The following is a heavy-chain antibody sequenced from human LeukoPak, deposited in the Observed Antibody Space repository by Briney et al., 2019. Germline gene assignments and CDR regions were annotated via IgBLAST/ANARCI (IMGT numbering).Heavy chain of an antibody. CDR1: GFTFSSYS. CDR3: AKDITVSSGWLGYGMDV. J-gene: IGHJ6*02. CDR2: ISSSSSYI. V-gene: IGHV3-21*04. D-gene: IGHD6-19*01. Sequence: GGSLRLSCAASGFTFSSYSMNWVRQAPGKGLEWVSSISSSSSYIYYADSVKGRFTISRDNAKNSLYLQMNSLRAEDTALYYCAKDITVSSGWLGYGMDVWGQGTTVTVSS.